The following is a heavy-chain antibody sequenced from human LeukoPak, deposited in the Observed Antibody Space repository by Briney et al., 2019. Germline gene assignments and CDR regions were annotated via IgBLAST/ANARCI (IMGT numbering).Heavy chain of an antibody. CDR2: IYYSGST. D-gene: IGHD4-23*01. CDR1: GGSISSSSYY. Sequence: PSETLSLTCTVSGGSISSSSYYWGWIRQPPGKGLEWIGSIYYSGSTYYNPSLKSRVTISVDTSKNQFSLKLGSVTAADTAVYYCARPLDYGGNSDDAFDIWGQGTMVTVSS. V-gene: IGHV4-39*01. CDR3: ARPLDYGGNSDDAFDI. J-gene: IGHJ3*02.